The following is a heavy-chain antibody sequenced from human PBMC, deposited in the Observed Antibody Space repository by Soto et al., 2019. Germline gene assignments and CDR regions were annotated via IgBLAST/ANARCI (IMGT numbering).Heavy chain of an antibody. Sequence: RASVKVSCKASGGTFSSYAISWVRQAPGQGLEWMGGIIPIFGTANYAQKFQGRVTITADESTSTAYMELSSLRSEDTAVYYCARDHKLPQYYYYGMDVWGQGTTVTVS. CDR1: GGTFSSYA. CDR2: IIPIFGTA. CDR3: ARDHKLPQYYYYGMDV. V-gene: IGHV1-69*13. J-gene: IGHJ6*02. D-gene: IGHD2-15*01.